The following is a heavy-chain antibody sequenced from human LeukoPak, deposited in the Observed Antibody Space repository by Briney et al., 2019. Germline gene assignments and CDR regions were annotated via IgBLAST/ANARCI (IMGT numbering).Heavy chain of an antibody. J-gene: IGHJ4*02. CDR1: GFIFSTYW. Sequence: PGGSLRLSCAASGFIFSTYWMHWVRQAPGKGLVWVSRINSDGSITTYAESVKGRFTISRDNSKNTLDLQMNSLRAEDTAVYYCAKDELLLSFEDWGQGTLVTVSS. CDR3: AKDELLLSFED. CDR2: INSDGSIT. V-gene: IGHV3-74*01. D-gene: IGHD3-10*01.